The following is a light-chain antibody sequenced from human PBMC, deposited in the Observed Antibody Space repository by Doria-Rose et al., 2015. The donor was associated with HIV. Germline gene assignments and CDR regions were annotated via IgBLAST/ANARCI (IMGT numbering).Light chain of an antibody. CDR1: QSFSSTY. CDR2: DGS. Sequence: DIVLTQSPGTLSLSPGERATLSCRASQSFSSTYLAWYQQKPGQAPSLLIYDGSTRATGIPGRFSASGSGTDFTLTINSLEPEDFALYYCHQYGTSWTFGQGTKVEI. CDR3: HQYGTSWT. J-gene: IGKJ1*01. V-gene: IGKV3-20*01.